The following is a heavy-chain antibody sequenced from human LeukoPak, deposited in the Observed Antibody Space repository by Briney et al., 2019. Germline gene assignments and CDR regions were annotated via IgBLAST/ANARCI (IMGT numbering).Heavy chain of an antibody. V-gene: IGHV3-53*01. CDR3: ARAGDSSGYYPYGGFDI. J-gene: IGHJ3*02. CDR1: GFTVSSNY. D-gene: IGHD3-22*01. Sequence: GGSLRLSCAASGFTVSSNYMSWVRQAPGKGLEWVSVIYSGGSTYYADSVKGRFTISRDNSKNTLYLQMNSLRAEDTAVYYCARAGDSSGYYPYGGFDIWGQGTMVTVSS. CDR2: IYSGGST.